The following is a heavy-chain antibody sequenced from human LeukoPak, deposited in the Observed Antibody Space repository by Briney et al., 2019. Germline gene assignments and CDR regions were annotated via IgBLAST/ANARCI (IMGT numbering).Heavy chain of an antibody. J-gene: IGHJ4*02. D-gene: IGHD3-9*01. CDR3: ARGTGYYISYFDY. CDR1: GGSFSGYY. Sequence: SETLSLTCAVYGGSFSGYYWSWIRQPPGKGLEWIGEINHSGSTNYNPSLKSRVTILVDTSKNQFSLKLSSVTAADTAVYYCARGTGYYISYFDYWGQGTLVTVSS. V-gene: IGHV4-34*01. CDR2: INHSGST.